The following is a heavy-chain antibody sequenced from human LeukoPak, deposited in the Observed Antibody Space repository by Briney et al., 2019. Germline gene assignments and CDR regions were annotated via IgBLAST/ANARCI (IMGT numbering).Heavy chain of an antibody. D-gene: IGHD6-19*01. V-gene: IGHV3-74*01. CDR2: INSDGSST. CDR1: GFTFSSYW. J-gene: IGHJ4*02. Sequence: PGGSLRLSCAASGFTFSSYWMHWVRQAPGKGLVWVSRINSDGSSTSYAGSVKGRFTISRDNAKNTLYLQMNSLRAEDTAVYYCAREYSSGWYFDYWGQGTPVTVS. CDR3: AREYSSGWYFDY.